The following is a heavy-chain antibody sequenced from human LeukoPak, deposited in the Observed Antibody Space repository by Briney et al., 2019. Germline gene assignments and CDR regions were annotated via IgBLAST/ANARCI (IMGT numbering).Heavy chain of an antibody. Sequence: TSETLSLTCSVSGGSISSYYWSWIRQPAGKGREWMVRLYTSGSTNYNPSLKSRVTMSVDTSKNQFSLKLSSVTAADTAVYYCARAGWYYDSSGYYPFDYWGQGTLVTVSS. CDR1: GGSISSYY. V-gene: IGHV4-4*07. D-gene: IGHD3-22*01. CDR3: ARAGWYYDSSGYYPFDY. CDR2: LYTSGST. J-gene: IGHJ4*02.